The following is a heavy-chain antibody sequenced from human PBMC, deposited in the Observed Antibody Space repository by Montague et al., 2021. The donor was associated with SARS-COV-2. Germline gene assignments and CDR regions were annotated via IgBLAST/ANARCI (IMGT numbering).Heavy chain of an antibody. J-gene: IGHJ4*02. V-gene: IGHV4-59*08. CDR3: AGRPFKSAWDPRPFDY. D-gene: IGHD1-26*01. Sequence: SETLSLTCSVSGDSISTYFWTWIRQPPGKGLEWLAYLYYSGSTNXNPSLKSRVTISVDTSKNELSLKLSSVTAADTAVYFCAGRPFKSAWDPRPFDYWGQGALVIVSS. CDR1: GDSISTYF. CDR2: LYYSGST.